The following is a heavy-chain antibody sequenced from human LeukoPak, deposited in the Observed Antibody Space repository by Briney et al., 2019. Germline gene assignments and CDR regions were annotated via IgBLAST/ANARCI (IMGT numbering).Heavy chain of an antibody. J-gene: IGHJ4*02. Sequence: SETLSLTCTVSGGSISSYYWSWIRQPPGKGLEWIGYIYYSGSTNYNPSLKSRVTISVDTSKNQFSLKLSSVTAADTAVYYCAKTGLGRTAYYFDYWGQGTLVTVSS. V-gene: IGHV4-59*01. CDR2: IYYSGST. CDR3: AKTGLGRTAYYFDY. CDR1: GGSISSYY.